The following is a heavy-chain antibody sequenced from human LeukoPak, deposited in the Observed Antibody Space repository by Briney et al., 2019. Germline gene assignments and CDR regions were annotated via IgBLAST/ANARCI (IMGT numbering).Heavy chain of an antibody. J-gene: IGHJ4*02. CDR1: GFTFSSYA. CDR3: GRDLAWGAYDY. V-gene: IGHV3-23*01. CDR2: VRGDGRTT. Sequence: GGSLRLSCAASGFTFSSYAMSWVRQAPGKGLEWVSGVRGDGRTTYYADSVKGRFTVSRDNSKNTLYLQMNSLTTEDTAVYYCGRDLAWGAYDYWGQGTLVTVSS. D-gene: IGHD7-27*01.